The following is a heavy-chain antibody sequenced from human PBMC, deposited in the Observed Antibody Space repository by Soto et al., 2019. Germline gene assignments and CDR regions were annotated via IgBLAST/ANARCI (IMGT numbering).Heavy chain of an antibody. V-gene: IGHV3-7*01. CDR2: IKYDGSEK. CDR1: GFTFSSYW. CDR3: SRENVVEAADTGRTYCFDF. Sequence: GGSLRLSCAASGFTFSSYWLSWVRQTPGQGLEWVASIKYDGSEKNYVDSVKGRFTISRDNGKNSLYLQMNSLRAEDSALYHCSRENVVEAADTGRTYCFDFWGQGTLVTVSS. D-gene: IGHD2-15*01. J-gene: IGHJ4*02.